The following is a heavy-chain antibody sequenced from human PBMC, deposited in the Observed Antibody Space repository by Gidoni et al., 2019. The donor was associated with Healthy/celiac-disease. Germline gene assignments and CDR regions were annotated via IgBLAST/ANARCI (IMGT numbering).Heavy chain of an antibody. CDR1: GFTLDDYA. CDR2: ISWNIVSI. CDR3: AKERHSSSWTPYFDY. D-gene: IGHD6-13*01. Sequence: EVQLVESGGGLVQPGRSLRLSCEASGFTLDDYAMHWVRQAPVKGLECFSGISWNIVSIGYADSVKGRFTISRDNAKNSLYLQMNSLRAEDTALYYCAKERHSSSWTPYFDYWGQGTLVTVSS. J-gene: IGHJ4*02. V-gene: IGHV3-9*01.